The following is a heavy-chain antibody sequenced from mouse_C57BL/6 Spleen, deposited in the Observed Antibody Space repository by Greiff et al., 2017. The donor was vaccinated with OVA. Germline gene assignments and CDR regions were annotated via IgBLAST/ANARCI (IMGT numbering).Heavy chain of an antibody. Sequence: EVQLVESEGGLVQPGSSMKLSCTASGFTFSDYYMAWVRQVPEKGLEWVANINYDGSSTYYLDSLKSRFIISRDNAKNIVYLQMSSLKSEDTATYYCARDYGSSSAMDYWGQGTSVTVSS. CDR3: ARDYGSSSAMDY. CDR1: GFTFSDYY. D-gene: IGHD1-1*01. V-gene: IGHV5-16*01. J-gene: IGHJ4*01. CDR2: INYDGSST.